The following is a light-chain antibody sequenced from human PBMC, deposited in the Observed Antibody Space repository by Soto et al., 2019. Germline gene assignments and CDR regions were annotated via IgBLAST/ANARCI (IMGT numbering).Light chain of an antibody. J-gene: IGKJ1*01. CDR2: KAS. CDR3: QQYHIYSGT. V-gene: IGKV1-5*03. CDR1: QTIDSW. Sequence: DIQMTQSPSTLSASVGDRVTITCRASQTIDSWLAWYQQRPGKPPNLLIYKASTLASGVPSRFSGSGSGTEFTLTINSLQPDDFETYYCQQYHIYSGTLGQGTKVDIK.